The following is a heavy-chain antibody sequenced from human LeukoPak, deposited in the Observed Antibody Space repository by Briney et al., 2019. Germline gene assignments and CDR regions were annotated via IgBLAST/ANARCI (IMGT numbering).Heavy chain of an antibody. D-gene: IGHD4-17*01. J-gene: IGHJ2*01. CDR3: ARGGNHGDYWYFDL. V-gene: IGHV3-9*01. Sequence: SGGSLRLSCAASGFTFDDYAMHWVRHAPGKGLEWVAGINWNSGAIGYVDSVKGRFTISRDNAETSLHLQMNSLRADDTAVYYCARGGNHGDYWYFDLWGRGTLVTVSS. CDR1: GFTFDDYA. CDR2: INWNSGAI.